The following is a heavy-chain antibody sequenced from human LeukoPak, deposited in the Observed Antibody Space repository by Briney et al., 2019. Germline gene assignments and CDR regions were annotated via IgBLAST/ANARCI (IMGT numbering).Heavy chain of an antibody. D-gene: IGHD4-17*01. V-gene: IGHV4-34*01. CDR1: GGSFSGYY. CDR3: ATQTVYYYYYGMDV. J-gene: IGHJ6*02. Sequence: PSETLSLTCAVYGGSFSGYYWSWIRQPPGKGLEWIGEINHNGSTNYNPSLKSRVTISVDTSKSQFSLKLSSVTAADTAMYYCATQTVYYYYYGMDVWGQGTTVTVSS. CDR2: INHNGST.